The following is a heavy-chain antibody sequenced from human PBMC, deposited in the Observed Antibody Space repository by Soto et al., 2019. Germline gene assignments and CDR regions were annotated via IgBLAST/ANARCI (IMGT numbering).Heavy chain of an antibody. D-gene: IGHD1-1*01. CDR1: GFTFSDFY. CDR3: ARGADDLPLEN. J-gene: IGHJ4*02. V-gene: IGHV3-11*01. Sequence: QVQLVESGGGLVKPGGSLRLSCAASGFTFSDFYMSWIRQAPGKGLEWVSYISSSGSTIHYADFVKGRFTISRDNAAKKSLFLQMNSLRAEDTAVYYCARGADDLPLENWGQGTLVTVSS. CDR2: ISSSGSTI.